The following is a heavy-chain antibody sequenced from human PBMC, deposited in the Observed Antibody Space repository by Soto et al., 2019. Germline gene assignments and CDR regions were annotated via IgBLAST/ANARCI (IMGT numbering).Heavy chain of an antibody. Sequence: QVQLVESGGGVVQPGRSLRLSCAASGFTFSSYGMHWVRQAPGKGLEWVAVIWYDGSNKYYADSVKGRLTISRDNSKNTLYLQMNSLRAEDTAVYYCARGRYGAYLDYWGQGTLVTVSS. V-gene: IGHV3-33*01. J-gene: IGHJ4*02. D-gene: IGHD4-17*01. CDR1: GFTFSSYG. CDR3: ARGRYGAYLDY. CDR2: IWYDGSNK.